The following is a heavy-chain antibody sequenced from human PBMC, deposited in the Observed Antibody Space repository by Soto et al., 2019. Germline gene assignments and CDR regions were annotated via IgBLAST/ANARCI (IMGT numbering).Heavy chain of an antibody. J-gene: IGHJ2*01. D-gene: IGHD5-12*01. CDR2: IIPIIGTA. CDR1: VGTFSSYA. V-gene: IGHV1-69*12. CDR3: AREGRDGYNTNWYFDL. Sequence: QVQLVQSGAEVKKPGSSVKVSCKASVGTFSSYAISWVRQAPGQGLEWMGGIIPIIGTANYAQKFQGRVTITADESTSTAYMELSSLSSEDTAVYYCAREGRDGYNTNWYFDLWGRGTLVTVSS.